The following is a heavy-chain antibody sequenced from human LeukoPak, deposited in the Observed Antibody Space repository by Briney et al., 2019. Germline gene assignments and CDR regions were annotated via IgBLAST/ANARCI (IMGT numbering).Heavy chain of an antibody. CDR3: ARVSLRGSNYNWFDP. J-gene: IGHJ5*02. V-gene: IGHV1-69*08. CDR1: GGTFLSHI. CDR2: ITPVIETA. Sequence: SVKVSCKTSGGTFLSHIFSWVRQAPGHGLEWIGKITPVIETAKYAQMFQGRVSIYTDKDTTTVYMDLSGLRPDDTADYYCARVSLRGSNYNWFDPWGQGTRVIVSS. D-gene: IGHD3-10*01.